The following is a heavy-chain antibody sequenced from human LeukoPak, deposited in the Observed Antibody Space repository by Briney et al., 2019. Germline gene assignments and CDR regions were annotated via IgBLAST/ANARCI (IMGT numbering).Heavy chain of an antibody. Sequence: PGGSLRLSCAASGFTFNTYWMGWVRQAPGKGLECVASIKQDGSEKYYVDSVKGRFTISRDNAKNSLYLQMNSLRAEDTAVYYCARDCSGGSCYSLALDYWGQGTLVTVSS. CDR1: GFTFNTYW. CDR2: IKQDGSEK. D-gene: IGHD2-15*01. CDR3: ARDCSGGSCYSLALDY. J-gene: IGHJ4*02. V-gene: IGHV3-7*01.